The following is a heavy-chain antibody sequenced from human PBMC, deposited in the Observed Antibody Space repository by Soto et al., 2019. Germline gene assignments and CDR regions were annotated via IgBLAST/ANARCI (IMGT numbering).Heavy chain of an antibody. D-gene: IGHD3-16*02. J-gene: IGHJ4*02. Sequence: ASVKVSCKVSGYTLTELSMHWVRQAPGKGLEWMGGFDPEDGETIYAQKFQGRVTMTEDTSTDTAYMELSSLRSEDTAVYYCATRPKNYDYVWGSYRNFDYWGQGTLVTV. CDR2: FDPEDGET. CDR1: GYTLTELS. CDR3: ATRPKNYDYVWGSYRNFDY. V-gene: IGHV1-24*01.